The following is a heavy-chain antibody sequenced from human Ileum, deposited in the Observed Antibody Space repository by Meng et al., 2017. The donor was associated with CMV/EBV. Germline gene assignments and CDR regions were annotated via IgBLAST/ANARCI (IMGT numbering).Heavy chain of an antibody. V-gene: IGHV4-39*07. Sequence: GSLRLSCTVSGGSISSSTYYWGWIRQPPGKGLEWIGSVSYSGDTDYNPSLTSRVTMSVDTSKNQFFLKLNSVTAADTAVYYCARILNTGVNGRGWFDLWGQGILVTGAS. D-gene: IGHD3-3*01. CDR2: VSYSGDT. CDR1: GGSISSSTYY. CDR3: ARILNTGVNGRGWFDL. J-gene: IGHJ5*01.